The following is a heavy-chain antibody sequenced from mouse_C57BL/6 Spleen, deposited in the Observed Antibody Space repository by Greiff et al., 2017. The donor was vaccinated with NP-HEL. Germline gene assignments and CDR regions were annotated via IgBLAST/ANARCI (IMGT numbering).Heavy chain of an antibody. J-gene: IGHJ2*01. CDR1: GFNITDYY. Sequence: EVKLMESGAELVRPGASVKLSCTASGFNITDYYMHWVKQRPGQGLEWIGRIDPEDGDTEYAPKFQGKATMTADTSSNTAYLQLSSLTSEDTAVYYCTLTTGDYFDYWGQGTTLTVSS. CDR3: TLTTGDYFDY. CDR2: IDPEDGDT. V-gene: IGHV14-1*01. D-gene: IGHD1-1*01.